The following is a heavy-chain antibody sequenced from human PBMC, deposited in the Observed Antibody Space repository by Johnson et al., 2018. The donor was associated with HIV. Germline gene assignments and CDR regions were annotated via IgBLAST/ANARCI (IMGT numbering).Heavy chain of an antibody. CDR2: IWYDGSNK. CDR3: ARDQAIFGVVLASDAFDI. CDR1: GFTFSSYG. V-gene: IGHV3-33*01. J-gene: IGHJ3*02. Sequence: QVLLVESGGGVVQPGRSLRLSCAASGFTFSSYGMHWVRQAPGKGLEWVAVIWYDGSNKYYADSVKGRFTISRDNSKNTLYLQMNSLRAEDTAVYYCARDQAIFGVVLASDAFDIWGQVTMVTVSS. D-gene: IGHD3-3*01.